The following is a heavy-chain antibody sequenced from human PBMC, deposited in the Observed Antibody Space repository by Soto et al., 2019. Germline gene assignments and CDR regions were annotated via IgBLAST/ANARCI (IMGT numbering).Heavy chain of an antibody. CDR1: GGTFSSYA. D-gene: IGHD5-18*01. Sequence: QVQLVQSGAEVKKPGSSVKVSCKASGGTFSSYAISWVRQAPGQGLEWMGGIIPIFGTANYAQKFQGRVTITADESTSTDYMELSSLRSEDTAVYYCARPKANTAMVTVGFDYWGQGTLVPVSS. CDR2: IIPIFGTA. V-gene: IGHV1-69*01. CDR3: ARPKANTAMVTVGFDY. J-gene: IGHJ4*02.